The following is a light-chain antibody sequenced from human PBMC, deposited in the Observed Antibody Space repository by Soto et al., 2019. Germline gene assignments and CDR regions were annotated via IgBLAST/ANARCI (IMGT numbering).Light chain of an antibody. V-gene: IGKV3-20*01. CDR3: QQYDSSPWT. CDR2: DAS. Sequence: FMLSQSPGTLSLTPGERATLSCRASQSISSNLAWYQQKPGQAPRLIIYDASNRATGIPARFSGSGSGTDFTLTISRLEPEDSAVYYCQQYDSSPWTFGQGTKVDIK. J-gene: IGKJ1*01. CDR1: QSISSN.